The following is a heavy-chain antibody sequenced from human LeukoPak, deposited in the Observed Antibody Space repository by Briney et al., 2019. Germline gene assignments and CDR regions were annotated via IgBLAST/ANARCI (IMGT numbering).Heavy chain of an antibody. V-gene: IGHV5-51*01. CDR3: ARLDYQLLYGYFQH. CDR1: GYSFTSYW. Sequence: GESLKISCKGSGYSFTSYWIAWVRQMPGKGLGWMGIIFPGDSDTRYRPSFQGQVTISVDKSISTAYLQWSSLKASDTAMYYCARLDYQLLYGYFQHWGQGTLVTVSS. J-gene: IGHJ1*01. CDR2: IFPGDSDT. D-gene: IGHD2-2*02.